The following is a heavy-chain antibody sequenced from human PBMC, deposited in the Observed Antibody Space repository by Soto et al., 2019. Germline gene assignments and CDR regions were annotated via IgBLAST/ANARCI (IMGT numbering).Heavy chain of an antibody. D-gene: IGHD3-3*01. CDR2: ISWNSGSI. J-gene: IGHJ6*02. V-gene: IGHV3-9*01. CDR1: GFTFDDYA. Sequence: EVQLVESGGGLVQPGRSLRLSCAASGFTFDDYAMHWVRQAPGKGLEWVSGISWNSGSIGYADSVKGRFTISRDNAKNSLSLQMNSLRAEDTALYYCAKDLLLFGVVSSPFYGMDVWGQGTTVTVSS. CDR3: AKDLLLFGVVSSPFYGMDV.